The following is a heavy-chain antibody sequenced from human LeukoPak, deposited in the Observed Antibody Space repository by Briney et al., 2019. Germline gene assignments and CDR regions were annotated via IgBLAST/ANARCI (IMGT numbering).Heavy chain of an antibody. CDR2: IKQGGSET. J-gene: IGHJ4*02. V-gene: IGHV3-7*01. D-gene: IGHD2-2*01. Sequence: GGSLRLSCAASGFSFSSYWMSWVRQAPGKGQEWVANIKQGGSETSYVDSVKGRFTISRDNAKNSLYLQVNSLRAEDTAVYYCARDCSSTNCYWVFDYWGQGTLVTVSS. CDR3: ARDCSSTNCYWVFDY. CDR1: GFSFSSYW.